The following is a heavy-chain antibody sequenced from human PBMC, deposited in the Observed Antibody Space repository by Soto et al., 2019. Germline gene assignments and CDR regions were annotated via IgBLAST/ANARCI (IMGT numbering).Heavy chain of an antibody. V-gene: IGHV4-39*01. CDR3: VRSYDFWSGYYYYFDY. CDR2: IYYSGST. D-gene: IGHD3-3*01. CDR1: GGSISSSNYF. J-gene: IGHJ4*02. Sequence: HLQLQESGPGLVKPSETLSLSCTVSGGSISSSNYFWGWIRQPPGKGLEWIGSIYYSGSTYYNPSLRSRLTISVDTSTNQFSLKLSSVTAADTAVYYCVRSYDFWSGYYYYFDYWGQGTLVTVSS.